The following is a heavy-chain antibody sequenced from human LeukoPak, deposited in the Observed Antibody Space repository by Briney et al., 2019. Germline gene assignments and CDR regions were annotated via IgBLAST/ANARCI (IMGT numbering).Heavy chain of an antibody. V-gene: IGHV1-2*02. D-gene: IGHD3-22*01. Sequence: ASVKVSCKASGYTFTGYYMHWVRQAPGQGLEWMGWINPNSGGTNYAQKFQGRVTMTRDTSISTAYMELSRLRSDDTAVYYCARDRRRYYDHKWLIWFDPWGQRTLVTVSS. CDR2: INPNSGGT. CDR1: GYTFTGYY. CDR3: ARDRRRYYDHKWLIWFDP. J-gene: IGHJ5*02.